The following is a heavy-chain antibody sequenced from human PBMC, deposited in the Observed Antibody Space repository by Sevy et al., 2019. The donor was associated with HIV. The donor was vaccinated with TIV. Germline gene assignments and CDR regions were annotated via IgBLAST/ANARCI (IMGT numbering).Heavy chain of an antibody. D-gene: IGHD5-18*01. V-gene: IGHV4-59*01. J-gene: IGHJ4*02. CDR2: SGST. CDR1: GGSISSYY. Sequence: SETLSLTCSVSGGSISSYYWSWIRQPPGKGLEWIEYSGSTNYKSSLKSRVTISVDTSKNQFSLKLSPATAADTAVYYCARVRYTFGFPVFLDYWGQGTLVTVSS. CDR3: ARVRYTFGFPVFLDY.